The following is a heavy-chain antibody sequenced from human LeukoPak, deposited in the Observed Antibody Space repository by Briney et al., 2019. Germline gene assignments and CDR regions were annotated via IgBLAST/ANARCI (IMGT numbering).Heavy chain of an antibody. V-gene: IGHV3-7*03. CDR1: GFTFSSYW. CDR2: IKQDGSEK. Sequence: GGSLRLSCAASGFTFSSYWMSWVRQAPGKGLEWVANIKQDGSEKYYVDSVKGRFTISRDNAKNSLYLQMNSLRAEDTAVYYCAREGYSSSWYDNYFDYWGQGTPVTVSS. D-gene: IGHD6-13*01. J-gene: IGHJ4*02. CDR3: AREGYSSSWYDNYFDY.